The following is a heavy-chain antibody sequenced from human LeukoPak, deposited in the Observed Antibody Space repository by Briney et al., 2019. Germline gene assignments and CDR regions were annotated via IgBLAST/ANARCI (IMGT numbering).Heavy chain of an antibody. CDR2: ISGSGGST. Sequence: GGSLRLSCAASGFTFSSYAMSWVRQAPGKGLEWVSAISGSGGSTYYADSVKGRFTISRDNSKNTLYLQMNSLRAEDTAVYYCAKGARITMIVVVTSGPFDYWGQGTLVTVSS. CDR3: AKGARITMIVVVTSGPFDY. J-gene: IGHJ4*02. CDR1: GFTFSSYA. V-gene: IGHV3-23*01. D-gene: IGHD3-22*01.